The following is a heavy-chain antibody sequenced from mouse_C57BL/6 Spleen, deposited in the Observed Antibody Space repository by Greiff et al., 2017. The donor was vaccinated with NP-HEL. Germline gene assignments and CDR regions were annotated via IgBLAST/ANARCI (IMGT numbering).Heavy chain of an antibody. J-gene: IGHJ2*01. D-gene: IGHD1-1*01. CDR3: ARQEITYFDY. CDR2: ISSGGSYT. Sequence: EVQLVESGGDLVKPGGSLKLSCAASGFTFSSYGMSWVRQTPDKRLEWVATISSGGSYTYYPDSVKGRFTISRDNAKNTLYLQMSSLKSEDTAMYYCARQEITYFDYWGQCTTLTVSS. V-gene: IGHV5-6*01. CDR1: GFTFSSYG.